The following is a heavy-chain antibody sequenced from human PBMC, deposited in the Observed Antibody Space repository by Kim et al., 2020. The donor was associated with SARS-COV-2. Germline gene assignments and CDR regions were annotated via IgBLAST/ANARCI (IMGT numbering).Heavy chain of an antibody. V-gene: IGHV4-59*12. CDR3: ARLQPSCGDGY. Sequence: SETLSLTCTVYGGSMSSYYWTWIRQPPGKGLEWIGEINYSGSTNYNPSLQSRVTISVNTSENQFSLKLSSVTAADTAVYFCARLQPSCGDGYGGQRSLVT. CDR2: INYSGST. J-gene: IGHJ4*02. CDR1: GGSMSSYY. D-gene: IGHD1-1*01.